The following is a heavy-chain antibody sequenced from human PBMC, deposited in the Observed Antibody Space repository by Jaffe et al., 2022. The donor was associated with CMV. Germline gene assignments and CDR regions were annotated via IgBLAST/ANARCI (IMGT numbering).Heavy chain of an antibody. CDR2: ISQQGGQK. J-gene: IGHJ4*02. Sequence: EVQLVEAGGGLVQPGGSLRLSCAASGFTFSSYWMSWVRQAPGKGLEWVATISQQGGQKYIVDSVNGRFSVSRDNAKNSLFLQMNGLRPEDTAVFYCALLESAPGGYFKNWGRGTLVAVST. CDR1: GFTFSSYW. CDR3: ALLESAPGGYFKN. V-gene: IGHV3-7*01. D-gene: IGHD3-3*01.